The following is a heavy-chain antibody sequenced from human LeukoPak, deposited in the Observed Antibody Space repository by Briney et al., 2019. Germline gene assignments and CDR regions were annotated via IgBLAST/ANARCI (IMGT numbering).Heavy chain of an antibody. V-gene: IGHV3-23*01. CDR1: GFTFSSYA. D-gene: IGHD4-11*01. Sequence: GGSLRLSCAASGFTFSSYAMSWVRQAPGKGLEWGSAISGSGGGTYYADSVKGRFTISRDNSKNTLYLQMNSLRAEDTAVYYCAKASLTTVTPEMDFEYWGQGTLVTVSS. CDR2: ISGSGGGT. J-gene: IGHJ4*02. CDR3: AKASLTTVTPEMDFEY.